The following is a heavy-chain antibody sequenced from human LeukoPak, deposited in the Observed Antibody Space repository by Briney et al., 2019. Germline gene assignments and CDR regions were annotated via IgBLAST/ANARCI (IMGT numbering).Heavy chain of an antibody. CDR2: IYHSGST. CDR1: GGSISSGGYY. CDR3: ASICSSTSCYMLDY. V-gene: IGHV4-30-2*01. Sequence: SETLSLTCTVSGGSISSGGYYWSWIRQPPGKGLEWIGYIYHSGSTYYNPSLKSRVTISVDRSKNQFSLKLSSVTAADTAVYYCASICSSTSCYMLDYWGQGTLVTVSS. J-gene: IGHJ4*02. D-gene: IGHD2-2*02.